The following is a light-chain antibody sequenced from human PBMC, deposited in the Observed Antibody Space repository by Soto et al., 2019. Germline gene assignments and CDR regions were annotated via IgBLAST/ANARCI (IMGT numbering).Light chain of an antibody. CDR1: RDFGSD. J-gene: IGKJ1*01. Sequence: AIQLTQSPSSLSASVGDRVTITCRASRDFGSDLSWYQQKPGKAPTLLIYAASNLQSGVPSRFRGSRSGTEFTLTVSSLQPEDFATYYCLQDHDDSWTFGQGTKVDIK. CDR3: LQDHDDSWT. V-gene: IGKV1-6*01. CDR2: AAS.